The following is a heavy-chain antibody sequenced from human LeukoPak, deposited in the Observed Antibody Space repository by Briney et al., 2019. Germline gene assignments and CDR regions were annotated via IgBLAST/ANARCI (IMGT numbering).Heavy chain of an antibody. Sequence: GGSLRLSCAASGFTFSSYGMHWVREAPGKGLEWVAFIRYDGSNKYYADSVKGRFTISRDNSKNTLYLPMNSLRAEDTAVYYCAKDLGWESGYDIFDYWGQGTLVTVSS. J-gene: IGHJ4*02. V-gene: IGHV3-30*02. CDR1: GFTFSSYG. CDR2: IRYDGSNK. D-gene: IGHD5-12*01. CDR3: AKDLGWESGYDIFDY.